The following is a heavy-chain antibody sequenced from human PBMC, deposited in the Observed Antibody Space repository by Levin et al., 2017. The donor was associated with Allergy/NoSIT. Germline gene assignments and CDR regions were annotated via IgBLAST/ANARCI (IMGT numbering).Heavy chain of an antibody. CDR2: IRSKANSYAT. CDR3: TRHGSYDSSGQDI. V-gene: IGHV3-73*01. CDR1: GFTFSGSA. Sequence: GESLKISCAASGFTFSGSAMHWVRQASGKGLEWVGRIRSKANSYATAYAASVKGRFTISRDDSKNTAYLQMNSLKTEDTAVYYCTRHGSYDSSGQDIWGQGTMVTVSS. J-gene: IGHJ3*02. D-gene: IGHD3-22*01.